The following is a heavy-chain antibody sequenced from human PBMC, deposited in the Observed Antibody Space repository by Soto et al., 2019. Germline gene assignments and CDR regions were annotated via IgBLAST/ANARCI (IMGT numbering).Heavy chain of an antibody. CDR1: GFTFSSYA. CDR3: ARDIYFDL. V-gene: IGHV3-30-3*01. CDR2: ISYDGSNK. J-gene: IGHJ2*01. Sequence: QVQLVESGGGVVQPGRSLRLSCAASGFTFSSYAMHWVRQAPDKGLEWVAVISYDGSNKYYADSVKGRFTISRDNSKNTLYLQMNSLRAEDTAVYYCARDIYFDLWGRGTLVTVSS.